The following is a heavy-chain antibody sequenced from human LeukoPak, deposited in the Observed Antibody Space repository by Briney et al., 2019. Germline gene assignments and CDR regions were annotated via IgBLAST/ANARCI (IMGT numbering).Heavy chain of an antibody. V-gene: IGHV3-21*01. CDR3: ARAGEELATISPLSY. CDR2: ISSSSTYI. J-gene: IGHJ4*02. D-gene: IGHD5-24*01. Sequence: GGSLRLSCAASGFTFRSYSMNWVRLAPGKGLEWVSSISSSSTYIYYVDSVKGRFTISRDNAKNSLCLQMNSLRAEDTAVYYCARAGEELATISPLSYWGQGTLVTVSS. CDR1: GFTFRSYS.